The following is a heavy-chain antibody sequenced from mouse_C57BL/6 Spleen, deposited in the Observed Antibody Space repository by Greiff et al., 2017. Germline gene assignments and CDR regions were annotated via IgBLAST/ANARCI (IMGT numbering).Heavy chain of an antibody. D-gene: IGHD1-1*01. Sequence: QVQLQQSGAELVKPGASVKISCKASGYAFSSYWMNWVKQRPGKGLEWIGQIYPGDGDTNYNGKFKGKATLTADKSSSTAYMQLSSLTSEDSAVYFCARSGTTVVDYAMDYWGQGTSVTVSS. V-gene: IGHV1-80*01. CDR3: ARSGTTVVDYAMDY. CDR1: GYAFSSYW. J-gene: IGHJ4*01. CDR2: IYPGDGDT.